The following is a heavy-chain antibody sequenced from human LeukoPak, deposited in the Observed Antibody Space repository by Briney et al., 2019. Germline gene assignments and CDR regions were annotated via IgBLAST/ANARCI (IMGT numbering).Heavy chain of an antibody. Sequence: GGSLRLSCAASGFTFSSYSMNWVRQAPGKGLEWDSSISSSSSYIYYADSVKGRFTISRDNAKNSLYLQMNSLRAEDTAVYYCASNFDWLLDYWGQGTLVTVSS. CDR1: GFTFSSYS. CDR2: ISSSSSYI. V-gene: IGHV3-21*01. D-gene: IGHD3-9*01. CDR3: ASNFDWLLDY. J-gene: IGHJ4*02.